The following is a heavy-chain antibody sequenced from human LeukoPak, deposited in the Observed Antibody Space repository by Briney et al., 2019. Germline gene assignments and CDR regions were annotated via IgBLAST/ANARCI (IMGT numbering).Heavy chain of an antibody. Sequence: SSETLSLTCTVSGCSISRYYWSWIRQPPGPGLEWIGYINYSGRTNHNPSLKSGVTISVDTSRNQVYLKGRSLPAADTAVYYCARESGGSYYDYWGQGTLVTVS. J-gene: IGHJ4*02. CDR2: INYSGRT. CDR1: GCSISRYY. V-gene: IGHV4-59*01. CDR3: ARESGGSYYDY. D-gene: IGHD3-16*01.